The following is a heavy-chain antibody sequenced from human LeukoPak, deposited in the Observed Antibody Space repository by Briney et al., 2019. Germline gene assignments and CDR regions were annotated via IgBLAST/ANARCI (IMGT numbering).Heavy chain of an antibody. J-gene: IGHJ4*02. CDR1: GFTFSSYN. V-gene: IGHV3-21*01. Sequence: GGSLRLSCAASGFTFSSYNMNWVRQAPGKGLEWVSSISSSSSYIYYADSVKGRFTISRDNAKNSLYLQMNSLRTEDTAVYYCARGYSSSWYYFDYWGQGTLDTVSS. D-gene: IGHD6-13*01. CDR2: ISSSSSYI. CDR3: ARGYSSSWYYFDY.